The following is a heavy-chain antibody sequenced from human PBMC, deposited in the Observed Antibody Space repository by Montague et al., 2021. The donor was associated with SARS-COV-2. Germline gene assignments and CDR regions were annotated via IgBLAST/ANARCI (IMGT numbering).Heavy chain of an antibody. CDR1: GGSISSDEYY. CDR2: IYYNGGS. Sequence: TLSLTCTVSGGSISSDEYYWSWIRQHPGKGLEWIGYIYYNGGSYYNPSLKSRVTISLDTPKNQFSLNLTSVTAADTAVYYCARDPWRITIFGVVTRYGMDVWGQGTTVTVSS. D-gene: IGHD3-3*01. V-gene: IGHV4-31*03. CDR3: ARDPWRITIFGVVTRYGMDV. J-gene: IGHJ6*02.